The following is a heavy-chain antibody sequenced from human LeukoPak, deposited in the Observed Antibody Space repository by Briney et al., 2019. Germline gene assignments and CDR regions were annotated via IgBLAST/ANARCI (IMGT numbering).Heavy chain of an antibody. V-gene: IGHV3-23*01. CDR3: AKDLTPLKY. J-gene: IGHJ4*02. Sequence: PGGSLRLSCASSGFTFSSHGMTWVRQAPGKGLEWVSSISDTGRNTYYADSVKGRFTISRDNSKSTLYLQLNSLRAEDTAIYYCAKDLTPLKYWGQGTLVTVSS. CDR2: ISDTGRNT. CDR1: GFTFSSHG.